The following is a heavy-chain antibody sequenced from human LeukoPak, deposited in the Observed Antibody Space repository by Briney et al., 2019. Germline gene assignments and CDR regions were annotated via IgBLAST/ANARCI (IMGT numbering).Heavy chain of an antibody. Sequence: SETLSLTCTVSGGSISSGDYYWSWIRQPPGKGLEWIGYIYYSGSTYYNPSLKSRVTISVDTSKNQFSLKLSSVTAADTAVYYCARALGLRSFAPFDYWGQGTLVTVSS. V-gene: IGHV4-30-4*01. D-gene: IGHD3-10*01. CDR2: IYYSGST. J-gene: IGHJ4*02. CDR1: GGSISSGDYY. CDR3: ARALGLRSFAPFDY.